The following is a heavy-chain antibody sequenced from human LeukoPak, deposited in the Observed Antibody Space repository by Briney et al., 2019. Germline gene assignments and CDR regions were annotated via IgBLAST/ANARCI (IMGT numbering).Heavy chain of an antibody. D-gene: IGHD2-21*01. V-gene: IGHV1-69*05. CDR2: IIPIFGTA. J-gene: IGHJ3*02. Sequence: ASVKVSCKASGGTFTSYAISWVRQAPGQGLEWMGGIIPIFGTANYAQKFQGRVTMTRDTSISTAYMDLSRLGSDDTALYYCARSSILRIPDIWGQGTMVTVSS. CDR1: GGTFTSYA. CDR3: ARSSILRIPDI.